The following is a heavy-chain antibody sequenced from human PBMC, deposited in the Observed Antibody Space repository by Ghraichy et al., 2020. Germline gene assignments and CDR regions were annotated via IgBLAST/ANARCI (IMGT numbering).Heavy chain of an antibody. CDR2: INHSGST. V-gene: IGHV4-34*01. Sequence: SETLSLTCAVYGGSFSGYYWSWIRQPPGKGLEWIGEINHSGSTNYNPSLKSRVTISVDTSKNQFSLKLSSVTAADTAVYYCARMGTEMAIDAFDIWGQGTMVTVSS. D-gene: IGHD5-24*01. CDR1: GGSFSGYY. J-gene: IGHJ3*02. CDR3: ARMGTEMAIDAFDI.